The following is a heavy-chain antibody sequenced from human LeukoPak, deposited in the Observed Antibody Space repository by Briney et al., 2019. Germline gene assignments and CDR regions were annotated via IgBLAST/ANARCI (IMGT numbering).Heavy chain of an antibody. D-gene: IGHD3-10*01. Sequence: GRSLRLSCAASGFTFSTYSMNWVRQAPGKGLEWVSSISSSSSYIYYADSVKGRFTISRDNAKNSLYLQMNSVRAEDTAVYYCAREVMVRGEYGFDYWGQGTLVTVSS. CDR2: ISSSSSYI. J-gene: IGHJ4*02. CDR1: GFTFSTYS. CDR3: AREVMVRGEYGFDY. V-gene: IGHV3-21*01.